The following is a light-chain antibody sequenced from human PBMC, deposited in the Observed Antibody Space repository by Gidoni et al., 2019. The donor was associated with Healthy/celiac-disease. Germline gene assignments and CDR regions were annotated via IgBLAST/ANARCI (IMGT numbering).Light chain of an antibody. V-gene: IGKV3-15*01. CDR3: QQYNNWPPLT. CDR2: GAA. Sequence: EIEMTQSPATLSVSPGERATLSCRASQSVSSNLAWYQQKPGQAPRHLIYGAATRATGIPALLSGSGSGAEFTLTISSLQSEDYAVYYCQQYNNWPPLTFGGGTKVEIK. J-gene: IGKJ4*02. CDR1: QSVSSN.